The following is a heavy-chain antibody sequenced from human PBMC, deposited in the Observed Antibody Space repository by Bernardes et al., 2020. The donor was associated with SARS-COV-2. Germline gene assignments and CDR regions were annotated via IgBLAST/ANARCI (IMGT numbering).Heavy chain of an antibody. Sequence: GGSLRLSCAASGFTFSNYAMSWVRQAPGEGLEWVSAISGSGGNTYYADSVKGRFTISRDNSKNTLFLQMNSLRAEDTAVYYCAKGGYGDPFDYWGQGTLVTVSS. J-gene: IGHJ4*02. V-gene: IGHV3-23*01. D-gene: IGHD4-17*01. CDR2: ISGSGGNT. CDR1: GFTFSNYA. CDR3: AKGGYGDPFDY.